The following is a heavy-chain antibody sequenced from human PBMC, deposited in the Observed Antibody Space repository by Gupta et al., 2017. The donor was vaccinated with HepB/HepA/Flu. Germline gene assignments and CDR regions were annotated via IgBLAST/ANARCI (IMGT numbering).Heavy chain of an antibody. J-gene: IGHJ6*03. CDR1: GFSLSVYS. CDR3: TRRSNYYMDV. D-gene: IGHD3-10*01. CDR2: IRSRADSYAT. V-gene: IGHV3-73*02. Sequence: EVQLVESGGGPVQPGGSLKLSCGVSGFSLSVYSLHWVRQAPGKGLEWVGRIRSRADSYATAYAASVNGRFTISRFDAKNTAYLQMDSLKSEDTAVYYCTRRSNYYMDVWGKGTTVTVSS.